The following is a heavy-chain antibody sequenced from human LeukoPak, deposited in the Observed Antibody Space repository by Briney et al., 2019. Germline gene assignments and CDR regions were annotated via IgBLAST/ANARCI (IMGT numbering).Heavy chain of an antibody. CDR1: GYTFTGYY. Sequence: ASVKVSCKASGYTFTGYYMHWVRQAPGQGFEWMGWINPNSGGTNYAQKFQGRVTMTRDTSISTAYMELSRLRSDDTAVYYCARDPNLSSGYYYTVEWFDPWGQGTLVTVSS. CDR2: INPNSGGT. D-gene: IGHD3-22*01. J-gene: IGHJ5*02. CDR3: ARDPNLSSGYYYTVEWFDP. V-gene: IGHV1-2*02.